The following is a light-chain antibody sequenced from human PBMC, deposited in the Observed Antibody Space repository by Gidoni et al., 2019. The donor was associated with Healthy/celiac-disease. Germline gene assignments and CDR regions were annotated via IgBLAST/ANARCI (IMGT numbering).Light chain of an antibody. V-gene: IGKV1-39*01. CDR3: QQVYSTPLT. Sequence: DIQMTQSPSSLSASVGDRVTLTCRASQSISSYLNWYQQKPGKAHKLLIYAASSLQSGVPSMFSGSGSGTDFTITISSLQHEDFATYYCQQVYSTPLTFGGGTKVEIK. CDR1: QSISSY. CDR2: AAS. J-gene: IGKJ4*01.